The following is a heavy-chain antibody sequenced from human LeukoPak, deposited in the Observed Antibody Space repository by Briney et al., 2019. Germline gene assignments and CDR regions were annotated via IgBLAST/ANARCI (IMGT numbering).Heavy chain of an antibody. D-gene: IGHD3-10*01. CDR1: GFTFSSYG. V-gene: IGHV3-30*02. Sequence: GGSLRLSCAASGFTFSSYGMHWVRQAPGKGLEWVAFIRYDGSNKYYADSVKGRFTISRDNSKNTLYLQMNSLRAEDTAVYYCAKDHLMVRGVATIDYWGQGTLVTVSS. CDR3: AKDHLMVRGVATIDY. J-gene: IGHJ4*02. CDR2: IRYDGSNK.